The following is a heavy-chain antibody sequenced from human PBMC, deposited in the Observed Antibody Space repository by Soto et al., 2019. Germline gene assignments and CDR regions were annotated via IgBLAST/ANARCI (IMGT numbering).Heavy chain of an antibody. CDR1: GFTFNSYV. J-gene: IGHJ4*02. D-gene: IGHD3-22*01. V-gene: IGHV3-23*01. CDR3: ARGRYLDSSDYWVANLPFDH. Sequence: EVQLLESGGALVQPGGSLRLSCAASGFTFNSYVMTWVRPAPGAGLEWVSSISRSGRGSAYYADSVKGRFTISRDNSENTLFLQMNNPRAEDTALYYCARGRYLDSSDYWVANLPFDHWGLGTLVTVSS. CDR2: ISRSGRGSA.